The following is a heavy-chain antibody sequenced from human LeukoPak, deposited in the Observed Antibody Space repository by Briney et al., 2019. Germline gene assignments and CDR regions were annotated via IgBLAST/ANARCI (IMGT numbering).Heavy chain of an antibody. CDR1: GFTFSSYA. CDR3: ARDPYDY. J-gene: IGHJ4*02. CDR2: ISSNGGST. V-gene: IGHV3-64*01. Sequence: GGSLRLSCAASGFTFSSYAMHWVRQAPGKGLEYVSAISSNGGSTYYANSVKGRFTISRDNSKNTLYLQMGSLRAEDMAVYYCARDPYDYWGQGTLVTVSS.